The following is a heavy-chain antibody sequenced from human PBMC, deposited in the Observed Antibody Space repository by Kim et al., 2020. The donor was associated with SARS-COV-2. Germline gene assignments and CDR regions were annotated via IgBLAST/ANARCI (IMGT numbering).Heavy chain of an antibody. D-gene: IGHD6-13*01. J-gene: IGHJ4*02. CDR2: IYYSGST. Sequence: SETLSLTCTVSGGSISSYYWSWIRQPPGKGLEWIGYIYYSGSTNYNPSLKSRVTISVDTSKNQFSLKLSSVTAADTAVYYCARDRGDSSSWAPLDYWGQGTLVTVSS. CDR3: ARDRGDSSSWAPLDY. CDR1: GGSISSYY. V-gene: IGHV4-59*01.